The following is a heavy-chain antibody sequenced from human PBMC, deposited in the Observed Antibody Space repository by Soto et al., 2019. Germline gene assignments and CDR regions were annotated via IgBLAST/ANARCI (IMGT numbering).Heavy chain of an antibody. CDR3: ARVGDCGGDCYHQPH. CDR1: GGTFSSYA. Sequence: QVQLVQSGAEVKKPGSSLKVSCKASGGTFSSYAIIWVRQAPGQGLEWMGGIIPIFGTANYAQKFQGRVKITADESTSTAYMELSSLRSEDTAVDYCARVGDCGGDCYHQPHWGQGTLVTVSS. D-gene: IGHD2-21*02. CDR2: IIPIFGTA. J-gene: IGHJ1*01. V-gene: IGHV1-69*01.